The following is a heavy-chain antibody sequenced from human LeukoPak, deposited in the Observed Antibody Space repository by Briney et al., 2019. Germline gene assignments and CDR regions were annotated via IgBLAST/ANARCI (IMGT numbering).Heavy chain of an antibody. V-gene: IGHV3-21*01. CDR2: ISSSSSYI. D-gene: IGHD1-26*01. Sequence: SGGSLRLSCAASGFTFSSYSMNWVRQAPGKGLEWVSSISSSSSYIYYADSVKGRFTISRDNAKNSLYLQMNSLRAEDTAVYYCARGAGGGNYHDAFDIWGQGTIVTVSS. CDR1: GFTFSSYS. J-gene: IGHJ3*02. CDR3: ARGAGGGNYHDAFDI.